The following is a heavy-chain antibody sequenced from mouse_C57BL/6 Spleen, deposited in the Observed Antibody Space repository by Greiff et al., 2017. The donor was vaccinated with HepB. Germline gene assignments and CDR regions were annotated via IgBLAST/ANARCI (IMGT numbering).Heavy chain of an antibody. D-gene: IGHD1-1*01. CDR3: ARGGITTVVSYYAMDY. V-gene: IGHV1-69*01. J-gene: IGHJ4*01. Sequence: QVQLQQPGAELVMPGASVKLSCKASGYTFTSYWMHWVKQRPGQGLEWIGEIDPSDSYTNYNQKVKGKSTLTVDKSSSTAYMQLSSLTSEDSAVYYCARGGITTVVSYYAMDYWGQGTSVTVSS. CDR2: IDPSDSYT. CDR1: GYTFTSYW.